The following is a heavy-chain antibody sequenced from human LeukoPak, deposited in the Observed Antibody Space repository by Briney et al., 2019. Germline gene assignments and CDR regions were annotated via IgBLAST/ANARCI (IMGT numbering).Heavy chain of an antibody. J-gene: IGHJ4*02. V-gene: IGHV4-39*01. Sequence: SETLSLTCTVSGDSISSSFYYWGWIRQPPGKGLEWIGSIYYSGSTYYNPSLKSRVTISVDTSKNQFSLKLSSVTAADTAVYYCARRSSAVNALYFDYWGQGTLVTVSS. D-gene: IGHD3-22*01. CDR1: GDSISSSFYY. CDR3: ARRSSAVNALYFDY. CDR2: IYYSGST.